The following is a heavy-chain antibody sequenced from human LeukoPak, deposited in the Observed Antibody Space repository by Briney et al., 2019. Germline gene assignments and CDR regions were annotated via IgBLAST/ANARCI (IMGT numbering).Heavy chain of an antibody. J-gene: IGHJ6*03. CDR2: INPNSGGT. CDR1: GYTFTGYH. CDR3: ARDFRNYYGSGSYFNPIYYYYYMDV. V-gene: IGHV1-2*02. D-gene: IGHD3-10*01. Sequence: ASVKVSCKASGYTFTGYHMHWVRQAPGQGLEWMGWINPNSGGTNYAQKFQGRVTMTRDTSISTAYMELSRLRSDDTAVYYCARDFRNYYGSGSYFNPIYYYYYMDVWGKGTTVTVSS.